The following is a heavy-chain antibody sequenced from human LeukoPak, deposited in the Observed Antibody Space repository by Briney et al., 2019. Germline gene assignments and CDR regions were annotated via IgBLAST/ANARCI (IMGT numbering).Heavy chain of an antibody. CDR1: GFTFSSYG. CDR2: IWYDGSNK. CDR3: ARARAAGIFDY. V-gene: IGHV3-33*08. J-gene: IGHJ4*02. Sequence: GGSLRLSCAASGFTFSSYGMHWVRQAPGKGLEWVAVIWYDGSNKYYADSVKGRFTISRDNSKNTLYLQMNSLRAEDTAVYYCARARAAGIFDYWGQGTLVTVSS. D-gene: IGHD6-13*01.